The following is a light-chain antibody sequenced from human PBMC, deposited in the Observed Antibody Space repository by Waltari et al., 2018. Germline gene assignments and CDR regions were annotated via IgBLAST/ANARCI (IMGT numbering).Light chain of an antibody. J-gene: IGKJ4*01. CDR1: QSIHDW. Sequence: DIQMTQSPSTLSASVGDRVTITCRASQSIHDWLAWYQQKPGTAPKLLINRASTIEHGVPSRFSGSGFGTEFTLTISSLQPDDFAIYYCQRRNTYFGGGTKVEIK. CDR3: QRRNTY. V-gene: IGKV1-5*03. CDR2: RAS.